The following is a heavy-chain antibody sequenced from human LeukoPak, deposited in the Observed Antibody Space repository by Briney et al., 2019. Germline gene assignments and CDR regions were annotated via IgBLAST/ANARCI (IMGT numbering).Heavy chain of an antibody. CDR1: GFTFSGHF. CDR3: ARESIASAGPFDS. Sequence: GGSLRLSCAASGFTFSGHFMSWIRQAPGKGLEWISFISTTGDTTYYADSVKGRFTISRDNGKNSLFLQLDSLRAEDTAVYYCARESIASAGPFDSWGQGTLVTVSS. J-gene: IGHJ4*02. CDR2: ISTTGDTT. V-gene: IGHV3-11*01. D-gene: IGHD6-13*01.